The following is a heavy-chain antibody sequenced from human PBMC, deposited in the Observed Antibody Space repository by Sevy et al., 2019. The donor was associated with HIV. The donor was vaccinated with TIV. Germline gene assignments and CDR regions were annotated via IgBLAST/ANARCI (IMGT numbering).Heavy chain of an antibody. CDR2: IYWDDDK. V-gene: IGHV2-5*02. D-gene: IGHD6-13*01. CDR3: AHRGRVIEPPGNWFDP. Sequence: SGPTLVKPTQTLTLTCTFSGFSLSTSGVGVGWIRQPPGKALEWLALIYWDDDKRYSPSLKSRLTITKDTSKNQVVLTMTNMDPVDTATYYCAHRGRVIEPPGNWFDPWGQGTLVTVSS. J-gene: IGHJ5*02. CDR1: GFSLSTSGVG.